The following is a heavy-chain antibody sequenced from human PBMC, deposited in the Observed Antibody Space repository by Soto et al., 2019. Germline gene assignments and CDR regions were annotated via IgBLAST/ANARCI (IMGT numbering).Heavy chain of an antibody. CDR1: GFTFGSYA. D-gene: IGHD2-21*01. Sequence: GGSLRLSCAASGFTFGSYAMSWVRQAPGKGLEWVSAISGSGGTTYYADSVRGRFTISRDNSENTLYLQMNSLRADDTAVYYCAKDSPSHVGGWELPFGYWGQGTLVTVSS. J-gene: IGHJ4*02. CDR2: ISGSGGTT. V-gene: IGHV3-23*01. CDR3: AKDSPSHVGGWELPFGY.